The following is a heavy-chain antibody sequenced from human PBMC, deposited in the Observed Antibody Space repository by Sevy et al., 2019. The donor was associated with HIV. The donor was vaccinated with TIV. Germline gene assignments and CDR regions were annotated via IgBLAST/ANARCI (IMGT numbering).Heavy chain of an antibody. V-gene: IGHV4-31*03. D-gene: IGHD1-26*01. J-gene: IGHJ6*02. Sequence: SETLSLTCTVSGGSISSGGYYWNWVRQHPETGLEWIGYIYYSGNTYYNPSLKSRVSITIDTSKNQFSLRLSSLTAADTAVSYCARGGNYGMDVWGQGTTVTVSS. CDR1: GGSISSGGYY. CDR2: IYYSGNT. CDR3: ARGGNYGMDV.